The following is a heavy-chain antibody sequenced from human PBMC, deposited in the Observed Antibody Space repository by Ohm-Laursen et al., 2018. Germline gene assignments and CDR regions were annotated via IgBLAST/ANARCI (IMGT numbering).Heavy chain of an antibody. V-gene: IGHV1-46*01. J-gene: IGHJ6*02. D-gene: IGHD4-11*01. CDR1: GYTFTSYY. CDR2: INPSGGST. Sequence: ASVKVSCKASGYTFTSYYLHWARQAPGQGLEWMGIINPSGGSTAYAQKFQGRVTMTRDTSISTAYMELSRLRSDDTAVYYCARDLSVTTQLYYYYYGMDVWGQGTTVTVSS. CDR3: ARDLSVTTQLYYYYYGMDV.